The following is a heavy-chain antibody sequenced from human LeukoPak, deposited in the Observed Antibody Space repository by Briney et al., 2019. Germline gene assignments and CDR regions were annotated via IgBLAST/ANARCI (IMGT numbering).Heavy chain of an antibody. V-gene: IGHV4-34*01. CDR1: GFTFWSAW. CDR3: ARSFTVRGRRYNWFDP. J-gene: IGHJ5*02. CDR2: INHSGST. D-gene: IGHD4-11*01. Sequence: PGGSLRLSCAASGFTFWSAWMSWIRQPPGKGLEWIGEINHSGSTNYNPSLKSRVTISVGTSKNQFSLKLSSVTAADTAVYYCARSFTVRGRRYNWFDPWGQGTLVTVSS.